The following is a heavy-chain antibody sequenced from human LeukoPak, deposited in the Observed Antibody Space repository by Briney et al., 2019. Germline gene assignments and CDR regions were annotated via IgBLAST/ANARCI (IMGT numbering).Heavy chain of an antibody. J-gene: IGHJ5*02. V-gene: IGHV4-34*01. CDR2: INHSGST. CDR3: ARRAVLRYFDWSLGNWFDP. CDR1: GGSFSGYY. D-gene: IGHD3-9*01. Sequence: TSSETLSLTCAVYGGSFSGYYWSWIRQPPGKGLEWIGEINHSGSTNYNPSLKSRVTISVDTSKNQFSLKLSSVTAADTAVYYCARRAVLRYFDWSLGNWFDPWGQGTLVTVSS.